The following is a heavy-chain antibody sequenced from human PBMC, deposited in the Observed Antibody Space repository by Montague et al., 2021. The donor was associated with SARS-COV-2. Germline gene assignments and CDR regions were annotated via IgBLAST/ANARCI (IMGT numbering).Heavy chain of an antibody. CDR3: AASGRRGYSNPFHH. J-gene: IGHJ4*02. CDR1: GDSITSGGYF. D-gene: IGHD4-11*01. CDR2: ISYSGST. Sequence: TLSLTCTVSGDSITSGGYFWYWIRQHPGKGLEYIGAISYSGSTYYKPSLTSRVSISMDTSKNAFSLSLHSVTAADTAVYFCAASGRRGYSNPFHHCGRGSPVTVSS. V-gene: IGHV4-31*03.